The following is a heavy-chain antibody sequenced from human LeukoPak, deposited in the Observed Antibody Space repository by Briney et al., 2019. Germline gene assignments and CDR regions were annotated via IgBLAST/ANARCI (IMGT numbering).Heavy chain of an antibody. CDR3: ARGTTVVTPVFDY. D-gene: IGHD4-23*01. CDR1: GFTFSSYW. J-gene: IGHJ4*02. CDR2: INSDGSST. Sequence: VGSLRLSCAASGFTFSSYWMHWVRQAPGKGLVWVSRINSDGSSTSYADSVKGRFTISRDNAKNTLYLQMNSLRAEDTAVYYCARGTTVVTPVFDYWGQGTLVTFSA. V-gene: IGHV3-74*01.